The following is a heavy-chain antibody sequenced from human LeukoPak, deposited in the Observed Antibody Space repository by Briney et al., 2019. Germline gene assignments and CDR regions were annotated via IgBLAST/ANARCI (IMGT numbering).Heavy chain of an antibody. Sequence: SETLSLTCTVSGGSISRYFWSWIRQPPGKGLEWIGYIYESGNSNYNPSLKSRVPISVDTSKNQFSLKLSSVTAADTAVYYCARHGLYSTVHFDYWGQGTLVTVSS. J-gene: IGHJ4*02. D-gene: IGHD2-21*01. CDR1: GGSISRYF. V-gene: IGHV4-59*08. CDR2: IYESGNS. CDR3: ARHGLYSTVHFDY.